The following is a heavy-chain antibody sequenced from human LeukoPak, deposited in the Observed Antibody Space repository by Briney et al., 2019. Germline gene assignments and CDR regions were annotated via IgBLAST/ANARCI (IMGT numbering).Heavy chain of an antibody. D-gene: IGHD3-16*01. V-gene: IGHV3-23*01. CDR1: GFTFNDFA. CDR3: AKNLGPFDV. Sequence: GGSLRLSCAASGFTFNDFAMTWVRQAPGKGLEWVSSIGDAGTYYADSVKGRFTISRGNSKNMLYLQLNSLRAGDTAMYYCAKNLGPFDVRGQGAMVTVSS. CDR2: IGDAGT. J-gene: IGHJ3*01.